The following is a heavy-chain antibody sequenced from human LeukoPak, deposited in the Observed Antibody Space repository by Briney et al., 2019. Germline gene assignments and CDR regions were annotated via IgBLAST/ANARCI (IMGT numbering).Heavy chain of an antibody. CDR1: GFTFSSYA. CDR3: ARGSYQQLVLRYYYYGMDV. V-gene: IGHV3-30*04. J-gene: IGHJ6*02. Sequence: GESLRLSCAASGFTFSSYAMHWVRQAPGKGLEWVAVISYDGSNKHYADSVKCRFTISRDNSKNTLYLQMNSLRAEDTAVYYCARGSYQQLVLRYYYYGMDVWGQGTTVTVSS. D-gene: IGHD6-13*01. CDR2: ISYDGSNK.